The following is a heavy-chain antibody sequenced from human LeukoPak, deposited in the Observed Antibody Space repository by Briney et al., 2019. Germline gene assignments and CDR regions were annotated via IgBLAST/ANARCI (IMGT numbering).Heavy chain of an antibody. CDR1: GFTFSSYD. CDR2: ISNIGSAI. CDR3: ARDPSFLGDLYWYFDL. D-gene: IGHD2-21*02. V-gene: IGHV3-48*03. J-gene: IGHJ2*01. Sequence: GRSLRLSCAASGFTFSSYDMNWVRQAPGKGLGWVSYISNIGSAIYYSDSVKGRFTISRDNAKNSLALQMNSLRAEDTGVYYCARDPSFLGDLYWYFDLWGRGTLVTVSS.